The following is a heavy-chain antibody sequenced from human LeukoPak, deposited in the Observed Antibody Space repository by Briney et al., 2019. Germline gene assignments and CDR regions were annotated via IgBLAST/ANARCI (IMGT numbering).Heavy chain of an antibody. V-gene: IGHV4-4*07. CDR1: GGSISSYY. CDR2: IYTSGST. Sequence: SETLSLTCTVSGGSISSYYWRWIRQPAGKGLEWIGRIYTSGSTNYKPSLKSRVTMSVDTSKNQFSLKLSSVTAADTAVYYCASERVVPAATWFDPWGQGTLVTVSS. D-gene: IGHD2-2*01. CDR3: ASERVVPAATWFDP. J-gene: IGHJ5*02.